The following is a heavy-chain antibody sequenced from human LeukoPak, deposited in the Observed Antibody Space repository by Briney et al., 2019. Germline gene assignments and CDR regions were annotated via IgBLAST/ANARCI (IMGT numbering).Heavy chain of an antibody. CDR1: GYSFTSYG. D-gene: IGHD1-26*01. V-gene: IGHV3-20*01. Sequence: SCKPSGYSFTSYGISWVRQAPGQGLEWVSGINWNGGSTGYADSVKGRFTISRDNAKNSLYLQMNSLRAEDTALYLCARELVGATYYYYMDVWGKGTTVTVSS. CDR2: INWNGGST. J-gene: IGHJ6*03. CDR3: ARELVGATYYYYMDV.